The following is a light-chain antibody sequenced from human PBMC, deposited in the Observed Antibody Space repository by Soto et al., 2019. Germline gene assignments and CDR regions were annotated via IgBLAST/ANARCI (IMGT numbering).Light chain of an antibody. CDR3: QQYYTTPLT. Sequence: DIVMTQSPDSLAVSLGERATINCKSSQSVLSSANNKNCLAWYQQKPGQPPKLLIYWASTRGSGVPDRFSGRGSGTDFTLAISSLQAEDVAVYYCQQYYTTPLTFGGGTKVEIK. V-gene: IGKV4-1*01. CDR2: WAS. J-gene: IGKJ4*01. CDR1: QSVLSSANNKNC.